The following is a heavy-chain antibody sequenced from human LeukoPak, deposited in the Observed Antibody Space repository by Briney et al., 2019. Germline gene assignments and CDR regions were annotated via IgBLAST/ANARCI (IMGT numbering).Heavy chain of an antibody. CDR2: IYYSGST. CDR3: ASHKGF. Sequence: PSETLSLTCTVSGGSISNNYWSWFRQPPGKGPEWIGYIYYSGSTNYNPSLKSRVTVSVDTSKSQFSLKLSSVTAADTAVYYCASHKGFWGQGTLVTVSS. J-gene: IGHJ4*02. CDR1: GGSISNNY. V-gene: IGHV4-59*01.